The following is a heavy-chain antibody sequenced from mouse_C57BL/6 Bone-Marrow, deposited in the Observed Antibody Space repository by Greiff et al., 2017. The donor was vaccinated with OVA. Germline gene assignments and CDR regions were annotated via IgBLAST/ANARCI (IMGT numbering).Heavy chain of an antibody. D-gene: IGHD1-1*01. V-gene: IGHV14-3*01. Sequence: EVQLQQSVAELVRPGASVKLSCTASGFTFKNSYMHWVKQRPEQGLEWIGRIDPANDNTKYAPKFQGKATMTADTSSNTAYLQLSSLSSEDTAVYCCARGNYGNSCYAMDYWGQGTSVTVSS. CDR2: IDPANDNT. CDR1: GFTFKNSY. J-gene: IGHJ4*01. CDR3: ARGNYGNSCYAMDY.